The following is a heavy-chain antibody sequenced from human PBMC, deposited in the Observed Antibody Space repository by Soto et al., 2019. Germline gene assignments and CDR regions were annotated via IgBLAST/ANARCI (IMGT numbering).Heavy chain of an antibody. D-gene: IGHD6-13*01. CDR1: GFTFSSYG. V-gene: IGHV3-33*01. J-gene: IGHJ4*02. CDR3: ARATAASSWYDRLDY. Sequence: LRLSCAASGFTFSSYGMHWVRQAPGKGLEWVAVIWYDGSNKYYADSVKGRLTISRDNSKNTLYLQMNSLRAEDTAVYYCARATAASSWYDRLDYWGQGTLVTVSS. CDR2: IWYDGSNK.